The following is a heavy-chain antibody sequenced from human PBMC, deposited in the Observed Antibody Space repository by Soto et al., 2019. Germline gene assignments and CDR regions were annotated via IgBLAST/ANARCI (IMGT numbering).Heavy chain of an antibody. CDR3: ARGRGVQLWLVSYYYYGMDV. CDR1: GYTFTSYD. V-gene: IGHV1-8*01. D-gene: IGHD5-18*01. J-gene: IGHJ6*02. CDR2: MNPNSGNT. Sequence: QVQLVQSGAEVKKPGASVKVSCKASGYTFTSYDINWVRQATGQGLEWMGWMNPNSGNTGYAQKFKGRVTMTRNTSISTAYMELSSLRSEDTAVYYCARGRGVQLWLVSYYYYGMDVWGQGTTVTVSS.